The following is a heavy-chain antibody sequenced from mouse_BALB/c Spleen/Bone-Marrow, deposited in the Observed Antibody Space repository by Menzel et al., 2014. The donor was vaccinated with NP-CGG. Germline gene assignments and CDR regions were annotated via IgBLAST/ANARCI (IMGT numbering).Heavy chain of an antibody. CDR2: ISSGGSYT. CDR1: GFTFSRYG. Sequence: EVKLVESGGDLVKPGGSLKLSCAAPGFTFSRYGMSWARQTPDKRLEWVATISSGGSYTYYPDSVKGRFTISRDSAKNTLYLQMSSLKSEDTAMYYCARPTTVVATGGSFDYWGQGTTLTVSS. D-gene: IGHD1-1*01. V-gene: IGHV5-6*01. CDR3: ARPTTVVATGGSFDY. J-gene: IGHJ2*01.